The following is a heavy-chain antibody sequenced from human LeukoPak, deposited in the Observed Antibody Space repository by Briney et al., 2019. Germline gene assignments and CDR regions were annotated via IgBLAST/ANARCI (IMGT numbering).Heavy chain of an antibody. D-gene: IGHD3-16*01. V-gene: IGHV3-53*01. CDR2: IYSGGST. CDR3: ARVPSWDYYYYMDV. J-gene: IGHJ6*03. CDR1: GLTGSINY. Sequence: SGGSLRHSRAASGLTGSINYMSWVRHAPGKGLVWGSVIYSGGSTYYADSVKGRFTISRDNSKNTLYLQMNSLRAEDTAVYYCARVPSWDYYYYMDVWGKGTTVTVSS.